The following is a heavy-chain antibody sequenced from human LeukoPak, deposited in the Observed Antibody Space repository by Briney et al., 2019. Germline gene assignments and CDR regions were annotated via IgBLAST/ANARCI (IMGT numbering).Heavy chain of an antibody. J-gene: IGHJ4*02. V-gene: IGHV3-43*02. D-gene: IGHD2-21*01. CDR2: ISGDGGST. CDR1: GFTFDDYA. Sequence: GGSLRLSCAASGFTFDDYAMHWVRQAPGKGLEWVSLISGDGGSTYYADSVKGRFAISRDNSKNSLYLQMNSLRTEDTALYYCATAGDWWGQGTLVTVSS. CDR3: ATAGDW.